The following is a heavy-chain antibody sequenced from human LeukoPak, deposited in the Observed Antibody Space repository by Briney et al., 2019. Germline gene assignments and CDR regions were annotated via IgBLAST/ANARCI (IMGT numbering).Heavy chain of an antibody. Sequence: GGSLRLSCAASGFTFSSYAMSWVRQAPGKGLEWVSAISGSGGSTNYADSVKGRFTISRDNSKNTLYLQMNSLRAEDTAAYYCAKDRHYYDSSGYDYFDYWGQGTLVTVSS. J-gene: IGHJ4*02. D-gene: IGHD3-22*01. V-gene: IGHV3-23*01. CDR3: AKDRHYYDSSGYDYFDY. CDR2: ISGSGGST. CDR1: GFTFSSYA.